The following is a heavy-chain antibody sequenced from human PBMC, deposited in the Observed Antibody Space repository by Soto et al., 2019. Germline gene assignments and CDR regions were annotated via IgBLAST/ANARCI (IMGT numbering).Heavy chain of an antibody. CDR2: IWYDGSNK. CDR1: GFTFSSYG. CDR3: ARDSHVGSGWQLTADY. Sequence: PGGSLRLSCAAPGFTFSSYGMHWVRQAPGKGLEWVAVIWYDGSNKYYAESVKGRFTISRDNSKNTLYLQMNNLGAEDTAVYYCARDSHVGSGWQLTADYWGQGTLVTVSS. V-gene: IGHV3-33*01. D-gene: IGHD6-19*01. J-gene: IGHJ4*02.